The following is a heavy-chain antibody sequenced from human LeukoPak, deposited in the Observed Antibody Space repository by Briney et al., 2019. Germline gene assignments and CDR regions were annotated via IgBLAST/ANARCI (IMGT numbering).Heavy chain of an antibody. D-gene: IGHD3-16*01. V-gene: IGHV3-74*01. CDR1: GLNFGNHW. J-gene: IGHJ4*02. CDR3: ARSNWGIDY. CDR2: INSDGSTT. Sequence: GGSLRLSCAASGLNFGNHWMHWVRQAPGKGLVWVSRINSDGSTTSYADSVQGRFTISRDNARNMLFLQMNSLGPEDAAVYFCARSNWGIDYWGQGTLVTVSS.